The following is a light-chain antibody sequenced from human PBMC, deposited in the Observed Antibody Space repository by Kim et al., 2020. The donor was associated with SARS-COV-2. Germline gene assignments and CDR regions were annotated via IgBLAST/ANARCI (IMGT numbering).Light chain of an antibody. CDR2: DVT. CDR3: TPYTTSRTWV. V-gene: IGLV2-14*03. CDR1: SSDVGGYNY. Sequence: GQSITLSRAGTSSDVGGYNYFSWYQHRPDKAPQLMIYDVTKRPSGVSPRFSGSKSGDTASLTISGLLPDDEADYYCTPYTTSRTWVFGGGTQLTVL. J-gene: IGLJ3*02.